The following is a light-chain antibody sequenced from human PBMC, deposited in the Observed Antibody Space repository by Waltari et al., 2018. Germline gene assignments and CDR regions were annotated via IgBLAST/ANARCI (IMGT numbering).Light chain of an antibody. CDR2: GTS. V-gene: IGKV3-20*01. Sequence: PSVTSISFAGYQQKHGQAPRLLIYGTSSRATGIPDRFSGSGSGTDFTLTISRLEPEDFAVYYCQQYDGEVVTFGGGTKVEI. CDR3: QQYDGEVVT. CDR1: PSVTSIS. J-gene: IGKJ4*01.